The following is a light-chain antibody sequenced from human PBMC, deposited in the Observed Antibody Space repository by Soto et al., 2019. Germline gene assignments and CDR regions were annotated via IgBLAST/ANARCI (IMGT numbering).Light chain of an antibody. Sequence: QSALTQPASVSGSPGQSITISCTGTSSDVGGYNYVSWYQQHPGKAPKLMIYEVSNRPSGVSNRFSGSKSGNTASLTISGPQAEDEDDYYCNSYTSSSTRVFGGGTKLTVL. J-gene: IGLJ3*02. CDR1: SSDVGGYNY. CDR2: EVS. CDR3: NSYTSSSTRV. V-gene: IGLV2-14*01.